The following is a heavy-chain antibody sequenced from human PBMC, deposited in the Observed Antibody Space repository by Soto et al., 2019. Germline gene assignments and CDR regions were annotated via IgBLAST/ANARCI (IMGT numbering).Heavy chain of an antibody. V-gene: IGHV4-34*01. CDR2: INHSGST. D-gene: IGHD6-13*01. CDR3: ARDRKGIAAAGAILFDY. CDR1: GGSFSGYY. J-gene: IGHJ4*02. Sequence: PSETLSLTCAVYGGSFSGYYWSWIRQPPGKGLEWIGEINHSGSTNYNPSLKSRVTISVDKSKNQFSLKLSSVTAADTAVYYCARDRKGIAAAGAILFDYWGQGTLVTVSS.